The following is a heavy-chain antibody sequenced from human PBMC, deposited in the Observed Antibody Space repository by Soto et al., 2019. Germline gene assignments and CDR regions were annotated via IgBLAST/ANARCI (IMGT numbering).Heavy chain of an antibody. J-gene: IGHJ3*01. D-gene: IGHD3-22*01. CDR2: ISGSSGTT. CDR1: GFTFSSYA. CDR3: ARDQLYYNDISGRPLNAFDV. Sequence: GGSLRLSCAASGFTFSSYAMSWVRQAPGKGLEWVSAISGSSGTTYYADSVKGRFTISRDNAKNSLYLQMNSLRAEDTAVYYCARDQLYYNDISGRPLNAFDVWGQGTMVTVSS. V-gene: IGHV3-23*01.